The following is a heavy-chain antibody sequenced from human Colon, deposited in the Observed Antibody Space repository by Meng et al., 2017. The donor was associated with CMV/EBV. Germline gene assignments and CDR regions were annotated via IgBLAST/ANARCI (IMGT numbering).Heavy chain of an antibody. V-gene: IGHV3-21*01. J-gene: IGHJ4*02. D-gene: IGHD5-12*01. CDR3: ARDPQRHNSGYLGSAQYFDY. CDR1: GFTFDDYA. CDR2: ISSSSSYI. Sequence: GESLKISCAASGFTFDDYAMHWVRQAPGKGLEWVSSISSSSSYIYYADSVKGRFTISRDNAKNSLYLQMNSLRAEDTAVYYCARDPQRHNSGYLGSAQYFDYWGQGTLVTVSS.